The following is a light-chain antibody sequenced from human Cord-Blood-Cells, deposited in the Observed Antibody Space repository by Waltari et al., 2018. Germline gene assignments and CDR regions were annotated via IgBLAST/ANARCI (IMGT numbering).Light chain of an antibody. V-gene: IGKV3-20*01. CDR2: GAS. J-gene: IGKJ1*01. Sequence: EIVLTQSPGTLSLSPGERASQSVSSSYLAWYQQKPGQAPRLLIYGASSRATGIPDRFSGSGSGTDVTLTISRLEPEDFAVYYCQQYGSSSWTFGQGTKVEIK. CDR3: QQYGSSSWT. CDR1: QSVSSSY.